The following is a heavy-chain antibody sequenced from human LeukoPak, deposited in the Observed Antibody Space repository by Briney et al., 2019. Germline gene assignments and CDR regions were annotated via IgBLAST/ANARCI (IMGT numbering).Heavy chain of an antibody. CDR3: ARRFSGPGSPITY. Sequence: ASVKVSCKASGYTFTSDDINWVRQATGQGLEWMGWMNPNSGNTGYAQKFQGRVTMTRNTSISTAYMELSSLRSEDTAVYYCARRFSGPGSPITYWGQGTLVTVSS. J-gene: IGHJ4*02. V-gene: IGHV1-8*01. D-gene: IGHD3-10*01. CDR2: MNPNSGNT. CDR1: GYTFTSDD.